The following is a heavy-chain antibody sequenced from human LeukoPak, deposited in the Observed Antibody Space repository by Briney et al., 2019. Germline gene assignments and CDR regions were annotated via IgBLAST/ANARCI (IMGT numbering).Heavy chain of an antibody. V-gene: IGHV1-18*01. CDR1: GYTFTSYG. CDR2: ISAYNGNT. Sequence: GASVKVSCKASGYTFTSYGISWVRQAPGQGLKWMGWISAYNGNTNYAQKLQGRVTMTTDTSTSTAYMELRSLRSDDTAVYYCARDRHPLQDIVVVPAALWGQGTLVTVSS. CDR3: ARDRHPLQDIVVVPAAL. J-gene: IGHJ4*02. D-gene: IGHD2-2*01.